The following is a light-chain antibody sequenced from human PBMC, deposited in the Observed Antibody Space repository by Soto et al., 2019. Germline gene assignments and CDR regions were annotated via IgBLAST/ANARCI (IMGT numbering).Light chain of an antibody. CDR2: GAS. V-gene: IGKV3-20*01. CDR1: QSVSSSY. Sequence: EIVLTQSPGTLSLSPGERATLSCRASQSVSSSYLAWYQQKPGQAPRLLIYGASSRATGIPDRSSGSGSGTDFTLTISRLEPEDFAVYYCQQYGSSITFGQGNDWRL. J-gene: IGKJ5*01. CDR3: QQYGSSIT.